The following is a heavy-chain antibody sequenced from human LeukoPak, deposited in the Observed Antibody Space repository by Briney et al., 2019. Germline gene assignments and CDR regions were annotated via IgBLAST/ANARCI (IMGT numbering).Heavy chain of an antibody. CDR1: GYSISSGYY. D-gene: IGHD5-24*01. V-gene: IGHV4-38-2*01. J-gene: IGHJ4*02. Sequence: SEALSLTCAVSGYSISSGYYWGWIRQPPGKGLEWIGSIYHSGFTYYNPSLKSRVTMSVDTPKNQFSLKLSSVTAADTAVYYCARRGDGYNPDYWGQGTLVTVSS. CDR2: IYHSGFT. CDR3: ARRGDGYNPDY.